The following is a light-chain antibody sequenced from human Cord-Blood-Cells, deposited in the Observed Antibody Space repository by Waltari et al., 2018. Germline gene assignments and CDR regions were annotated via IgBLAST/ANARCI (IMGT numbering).Light chain of an antibody. J-gene: IGLJ1*01. CDR1: SSDDGRCNI. V-gene: IGLV2-23*02. Sequence: QSALTQPGSVSGSPGQSSTISCTGTSSDDGRCNIVSWYQQHPAKAPKLMLDEVSKRPSGCSNLFSGAKSGNTASLTISGLQAEDEADYYCCSYAGSSYVFGTGTKVTVL. CDR2: EVS. CDR3: CSYAGSSYV.